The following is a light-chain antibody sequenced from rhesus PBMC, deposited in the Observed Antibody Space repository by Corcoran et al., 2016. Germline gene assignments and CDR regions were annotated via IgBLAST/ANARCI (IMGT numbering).Light chain of an antibody. J-gene: IGKJ1*01. CDR3: QQYDSFPWT. Sequence: DIQMTQSPSSLSASVGDRVTITCRASQGISKWVAWYQQKPGKAPKILIDRASNLEAGVPSRFSGSGSWTDFTLTVSSLQPEDFATYYCQQYDSFPWTFAQGTQVEFK. CDR2: RAS. CDR1: QGISKW. V-gene: IGKV1-69*01.